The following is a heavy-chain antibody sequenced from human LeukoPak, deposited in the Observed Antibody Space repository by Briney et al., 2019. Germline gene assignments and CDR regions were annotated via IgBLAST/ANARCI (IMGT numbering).Heavy chain of an antibody. CDR2: IIPIFGTA. V-gene: IGHV1-69*05. D-gene: IGHD1-26*01. J-gene: IGHJ3*02. CDR1: GGTFSSYA. CDR3: AINSGSYHDAFDI. Sequence: GASVKVSCKASGGTFSSYAISWVRQAPGQGLEWMGRIIPIFGTANYAQKFQGRVTITTDESTSTAYMELSSLRSEDTAVYYCAINSGSYHDAFDIWGQGTMVTVSS.